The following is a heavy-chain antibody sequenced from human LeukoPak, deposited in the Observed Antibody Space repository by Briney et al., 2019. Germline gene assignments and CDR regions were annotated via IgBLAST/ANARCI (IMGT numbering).Heavy chain of an antibody. V-gene: IGHV4-61*01. J-gene: IGHJ4*02. CDR2: IYYSGST. D-gene: IGHD3-22*01. Sequence: SETLSLTCTVSGGSVSSGSYYWSWIRQPPGKGLEWIGYIYYSGSTNYNPSLKSRVTISVDTSKNQFSLKLSSVTAADTAVYYCAREDDSSGPYDYWGQGTLVTVSS. CDR3: AREDDSSGPYDY. CDR1: GGSVSSGSYY.